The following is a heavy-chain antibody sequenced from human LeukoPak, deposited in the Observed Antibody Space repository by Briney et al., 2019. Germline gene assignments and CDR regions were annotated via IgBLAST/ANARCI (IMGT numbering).Heavy chain of an antibody. D-gene: IGHD2-21*01. CDR1: GFTFSSYW. Sequence: GGPLRLSCAASGFTFSSYWMSWVRQAPGKGLEWVATIKQDGGEKYYVDSVKGRFTISRDNAKNSLYLQMNSLRAEDTAMYYCARNFGAHDYWGQGTLVTVSS. J-gene: IGHJ4*02. CDR2: IKQDGGEK. CDR3: ARNFGAHDY. V-gene: IGHV3-7*05.